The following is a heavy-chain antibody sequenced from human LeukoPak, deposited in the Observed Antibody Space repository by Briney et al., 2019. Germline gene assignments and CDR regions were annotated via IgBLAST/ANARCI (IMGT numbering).Heavy chain of an antibody. V-gene: IGHV1-2*02. J-gene: IGHJ4*02. D-gene: IGHD2-2*02. Sequence: ASVKVSCKASGYTFTGYYMHWVRQAPGQGLEWMGWINPNSGGTNYAQKFQGRVIMTRDTSISTAYMELSRLRSDDTAVYYCARDRGYCSSTSCYSFDYWGQGTLVTVSS. CDR2: INPNSGGT. CDR3: ARDRGYCSSTSCYSFDY. CDR1: GYTFTGYY.